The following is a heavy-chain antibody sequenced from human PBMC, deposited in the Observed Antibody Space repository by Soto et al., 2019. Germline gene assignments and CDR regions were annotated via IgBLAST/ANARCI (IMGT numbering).Heavy chain of an antibody. D-gene: IGHD6-19*01. CDR1: GGTFSSYA. CDR2: IIHIFGTA. Sequence: SVKVSCKASGGTFSSYAISWVRQAPGQGLEWMGGIIHIFGTANYAQKFQGRVTITADESTSTAYMELSSLRSEDTAVYYCARSTTYSSGWYPPVGFDPWGQGTLVTVSS. CDR3: ARSTTYSSGWYPPVGFDP. V-gene: IGHV1-69*13. J-gene: IGHJ5*02.